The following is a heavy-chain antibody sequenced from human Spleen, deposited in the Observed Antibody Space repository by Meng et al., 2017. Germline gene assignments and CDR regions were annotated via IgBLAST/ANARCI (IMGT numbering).Heavy chain of an antibody. CDR1: GDSFIGYY. V-gene: IGHV1-2*02. D-gene: IGHD3-10*01. J-gene: IGHJ4*02. CDR2: INPDTGGT. CDR3: ARDVFAFGSGSYFSV. Sequence: ASVKVSCKTSGDSFIGYYMHWVRQAPGQGLEWMGWINPDTGGTKYARNFQGRVTITRDTSISAAFMDLSRLRSDDTAVYYCARDVFAFGSGSYFSVWGQGTLVTVSS.